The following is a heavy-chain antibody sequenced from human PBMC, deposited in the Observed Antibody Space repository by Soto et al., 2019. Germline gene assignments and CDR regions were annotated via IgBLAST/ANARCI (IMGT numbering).Heavy chain of an antibody. CDR3: AGGDYYHSSGYYFYYYTMDV. J-gene: IGHJ6*02. D-gene: IGHD3-22*01. V-gene: IGHV4-39*01. CDR1: RGSISSSSYY. CDR2: VYSGGST. Sequence: QLHLQESGPGLVKPSETLSLTCTVSRGSISSSSYYWGWIRQPPGKGLEWIGNVYSGGSTYYNPSLKSRVTISVETSKSQFSLKLSSVTAADTAVYYCAGGDYYHSSGYYFYYYTMDVWGQGTTVTVSS.